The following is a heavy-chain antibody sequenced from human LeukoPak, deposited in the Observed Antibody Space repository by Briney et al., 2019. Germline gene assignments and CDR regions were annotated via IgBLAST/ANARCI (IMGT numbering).Heavy chain of an antibody. V-gene: IGHV1-8*01. CDR1: GYTFTSYD. CDR2: MNPNSGNT. D-gene: IGHD3-9*01. Sequence: ASVKVSCKASGYTFTSYDINWVRQATGQGLEWMGWMNPNSGNTGYAQKFQGRVTMTRNTSISTAYMELSSLKSEDTAVYYCARRTPLGRYYDILTGYRTQNAFDIWGQGTMVTVSS. CDR3: ARRTPLGRYYDILTGYRTQNAFDI. J-gene: IGHJ3*02.